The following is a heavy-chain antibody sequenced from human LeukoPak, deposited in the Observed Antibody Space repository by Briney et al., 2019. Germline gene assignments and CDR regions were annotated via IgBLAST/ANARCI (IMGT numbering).Heavy chain of an antibody. V-gene: IGHV3-53*01. Sequence: PGGSLRLSCAASGFTVITYDVTWVRQAPGKGLEWFSVLYSDGNTKYADSVQGRFTISRDNSKNTLYLEVNSLSPGDTAVYYCARGVEPLAANTLAYWGQGTLVTVSS. J-gene: IGHJ4*02. CDR1: GFTVITYD. CDR2: LYSDGNT. D-gene: IGHD1-14*01. CDR3: ARGVEPLAANTLAY.